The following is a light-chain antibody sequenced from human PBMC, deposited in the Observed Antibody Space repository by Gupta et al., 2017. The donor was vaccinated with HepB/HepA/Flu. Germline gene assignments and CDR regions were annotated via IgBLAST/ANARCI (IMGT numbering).Light chain of an antibody. V-gene: IGKV4-1*01. J-gene: IGKJ1*01. Sequence: VMTQSPESLAVSLGERATSNCKSSQSVLYSSNNKNYLAWYQQKPGQPPKLLIYWASTRESGVPDRFSGSGSGTDFTLTISSLQAEDVAVYYCQQYYNTPWTFGQGTKVEIK. CDR3: QQYYNTPWT. CDR1: QSVLYSSNNKNY. CDR2: WAS.